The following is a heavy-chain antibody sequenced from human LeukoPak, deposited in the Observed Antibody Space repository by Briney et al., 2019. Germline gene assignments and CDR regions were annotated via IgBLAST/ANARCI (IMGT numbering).Heavy chain of an antibody. CDR2: INPNSGGT. J-gene: IGHJ4*02. D-gene: IGHD7-27*01. Sequence: GASVKVSCKASGDTFTSYYMHCVRQAPGQGLEWVGIINPNSGGTNYAQKFQGRVTMTRDTSISTAYMELSRLRSDDTAVYYCAREGSGLPLYYWGQGTLVTVSS. CDR3: AREGSGLPLYY. V-gene: IGHV1-2*02. CDR1: GDTFTSYY.